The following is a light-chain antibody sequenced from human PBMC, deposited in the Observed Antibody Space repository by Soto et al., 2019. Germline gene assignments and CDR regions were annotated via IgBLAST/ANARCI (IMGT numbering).Light chain of an antibody. Sequence: EIVMTQSPATLSVSPGERATLSCRASQSVSSNLAWYQQKPGQAPRLLIYGASTRATGVPARFSGSGSGTEFTLTISSLQSEDFALYYCQQYNNWLTFGGGTKVEIE. J-gene: IGKJ4*01. CDR3: QQYNNWLT. CDR1: QSVSSN. V-gene: IGKV3-15*01. CDR2: GAS.